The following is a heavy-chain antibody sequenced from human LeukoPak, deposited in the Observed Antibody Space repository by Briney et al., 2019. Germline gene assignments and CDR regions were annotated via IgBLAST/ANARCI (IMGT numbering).Heavy chain of an antibody. CDR2: ISAYNGNT. V-gene: IGHV1-18*01. J-gene: IGHJ4*02. CDR1: GYTFTSYG. D-gene: IGHD2-2*01. Sequence: ASVTVSCKASGYTFTSYGISWVRQAPGQGLEWMGWISAYNGNTNYAQKLQGRVTMTTDTSTSTAYMELRSLRSDDTAVYYCARYCSSTSCHSFDYWGQGTLVTVSS. CDR3: ARYCSSTSCHSFDY.